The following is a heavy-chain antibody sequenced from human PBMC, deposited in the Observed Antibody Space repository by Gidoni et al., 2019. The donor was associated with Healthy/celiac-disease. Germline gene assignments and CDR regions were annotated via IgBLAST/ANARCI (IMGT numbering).Heavy chain of an antibody. J-gene: IGHJ4*02. CDR1: GFTFSSYW. V-gene: IGHV3-7*01. CDR2: IKQDGSEK. Sequence: EVQLVESGGGLVQPGGSMRLSCAASGFTFSSYWMRWVRQAPGKGLEWVANIKQDGSEKYYVDSVKGRFTISRDNAKNSLYLQMNSLRAEDTAVYYCARDVYYDFWSGSRFDYWGQGTLVTVSS. CDR3: ARDVYYDFWSGSRFDY. D-gene: IGHD3-3*01.